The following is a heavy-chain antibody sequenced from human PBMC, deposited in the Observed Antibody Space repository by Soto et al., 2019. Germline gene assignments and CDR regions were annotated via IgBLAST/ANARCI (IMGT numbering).Heavy chain of an antibody. D-gene: IGHD3-10*01. Sequence: HPGGSLRLSCVDSGVTFSSYGMHWVRQAPGRGLEWLAVIPNTESKEYYAHSAKDRFPISRDSAHSTLFLQMDRLMSEDTDMYYCARTAGGRVRGALEIWGQATMAT. CDR1: GVTFSSYG. V-gene: IGHV3-30-3*01. CDR2: IPNTESKE. J-gene: IGHJ3*02. CDR3: ARTAGGRVRGALEI.